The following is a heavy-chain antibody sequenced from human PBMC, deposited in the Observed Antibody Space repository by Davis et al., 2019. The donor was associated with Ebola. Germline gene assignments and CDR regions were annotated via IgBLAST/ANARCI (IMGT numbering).Heavy chain of an antibody. J-gene: IGHJ4*02. V-gene: IGHV4-39*01. D-gene: IGHD3-3*01. CDR1: GGSVGSDY. Sequence: SETLSLTCSVSGGSVGSDYWGWIRQPPGKGLEWIGSIYYSGSTYYNPSLKSRVTISVDTSKNQFSLKLSSVTAADTAVYYCANSDFWSGYYDFDYWGQGTLVTVSS. CDR3: ANSDFWSGYYDFDY. CDR2: IYYSGST.